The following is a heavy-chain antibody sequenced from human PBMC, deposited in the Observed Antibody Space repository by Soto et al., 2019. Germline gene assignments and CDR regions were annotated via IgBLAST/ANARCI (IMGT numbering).Heavy chain of an antibody. V-gene: IGHV1-69*12. Sequence: QVQLVQSGAEVKKPGSSVKVSCKASVGTFSSYAISWVRQAPGQGLEWMGGIIPIFGTANYAQKFQGRVTITADESTSTADMEMSSLRSEDTGVYDCARGGPYGGNSDDGYFELWGRGTLVTVSS. D-gene: IGHD4-17*01. CDR2: IIPIFGTA. J-gene: IGHJ2*01. CDR3: ARGGPYGGNSDDGYFEL. CDR1: VGTFSSYA.